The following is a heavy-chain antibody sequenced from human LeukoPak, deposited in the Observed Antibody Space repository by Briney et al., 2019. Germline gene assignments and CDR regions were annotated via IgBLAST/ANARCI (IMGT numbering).Heavy chain of an antibody. CDR3: ANLPSS. J-gene: IGHJ5*02. CDR1: GFTVSNNY. CDR2: IYSDGST. Sequence: GGSLRLSCAASGFTVSNNYMIWVRQAPGKGLEWVSVIYSDGSTYYADSVKGRFTISRDNSKNTLFLQLNSLRPDDTAVYYCANLPSSWGQGTLVTVSS. D-gene: IGHD2-2*01. V-gene: IGHV3-66*02.